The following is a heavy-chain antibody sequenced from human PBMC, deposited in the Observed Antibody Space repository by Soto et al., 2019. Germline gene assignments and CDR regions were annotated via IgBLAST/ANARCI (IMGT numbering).Heavy chain of an antibody. J-gene: IGHJ3*02. CDR2: IIPIFGTA. CDR3: QNYYDSSTPGAFDI. V-gene: IGHV1-69*01. D-gene: IGHD3-22*01. CDR1: GGTFSSYA. Sequence: QVQLVQSGAEVKNPGSSVKVSCKASGGTFSSYAISWVRQAPGQGLEWMGGIIPIFGTANYAQKFQGRVTITADDSTSTAYMELSSLRSEDTPVYYCQNYYDSSTPGAFDIWGQGTMVTVSS.